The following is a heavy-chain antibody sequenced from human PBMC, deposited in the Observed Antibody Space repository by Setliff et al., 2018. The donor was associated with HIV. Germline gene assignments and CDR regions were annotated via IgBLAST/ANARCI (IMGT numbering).Heavy chain of an antibody. V-gene: IGHV1-46*01. Sequence: ASVKVSCMASGGAFTNYYIHWVRQAPGQGLEWMGLINTSGGRTSYAQKFQGRLTMTRDTSRSTVYMELSSLRSEDTAVYYCARDGGPGSAWGDYSYYYTMDVWGKGTTVTVSS. J-gene: IGHJ6*03. D-gene: IGHD6-19*01. CDR3: ARDGGPGSAWGDYSYYYTMDV. CDR1: GGAFTNYY. CDR2: INTSGGRT.